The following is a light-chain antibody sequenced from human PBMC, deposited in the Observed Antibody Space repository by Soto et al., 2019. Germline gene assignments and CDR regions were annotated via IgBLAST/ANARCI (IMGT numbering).Light chain of an antibody. CDR1: QSVNSK. CDR3: HQRQSWPRT. J-gene: IGKJ1*01. V-gene: IGKV3-11*01. CDR2: HAS. Sequence: EIVMTQSPATLSLSPGERATLSCRASQSVNSKLAWYQHKPGQSPRLVIYHASIRATGIPARFSASGSGTDFTLTISDVQPEDFALYYCHQRQSWPRTFGQGTKV.